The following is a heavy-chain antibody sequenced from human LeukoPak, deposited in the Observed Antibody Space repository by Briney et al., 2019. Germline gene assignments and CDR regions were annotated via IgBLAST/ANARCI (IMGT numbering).Heavy chain of an antibody. CDR1: GYTFTGVY. D-gene: IGHD3-22*01. CDR3: ARGGDDSGLYFAY. CDR2: INPQSGAT. J-gene: IGHJ4*02. Sequence: GASVKVSCKASGYTFTGVYIHWVRQAPGQGLEWMAWINPQSGATIYAQKFRGRVTMTRDVSISTAYMEVTSLTFDDTAVYYCARGGDDSGLYFAYWGQGTLVTVSS. V-gene: IGHV1-2*02.